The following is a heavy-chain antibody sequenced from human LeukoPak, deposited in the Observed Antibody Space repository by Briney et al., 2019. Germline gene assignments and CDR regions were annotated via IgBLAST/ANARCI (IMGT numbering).Heavy chain of an antibody. J-gene: IGHJ3*02. CDR3: ARLPSSRNHGAFDI. D-gene: IGHD6-13*01. Sequence: GESLKISCKGSGYSFVSYWIAWVRQMPGKGLEWMGIIYPGDSKTRYSPSFQGQVTISADKSISTAYLQWSSLKASDTAMYYCARLPSSRNHGAFDIWGQGTMVSVSS. V-gene: IGHV5-51*01. CDR2: IYPGDSKT. CDR1: GYSFVSYW.